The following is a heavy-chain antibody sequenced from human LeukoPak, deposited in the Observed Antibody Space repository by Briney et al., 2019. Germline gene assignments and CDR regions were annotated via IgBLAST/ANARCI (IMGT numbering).Heavy chain of an antibody. D-gene: IGHD5-24*01. CDR3: AKRHGDGYNYVDY. J-gene: IGHJ4*02. V-gene: IGHV3-23*01. CDR1: GFTFSPYA. CDR2: ISGSGGST. Sequence: PGGSLRLSCAASGFTFSPYAMSWVRQAPGKGLEWVSAISGSGGSTYYADSVKGRFTISRDNSKNTLSLQMNSLRAEDTAVYYCAKRHGDGYNYVDYWGQGTLITVSS.